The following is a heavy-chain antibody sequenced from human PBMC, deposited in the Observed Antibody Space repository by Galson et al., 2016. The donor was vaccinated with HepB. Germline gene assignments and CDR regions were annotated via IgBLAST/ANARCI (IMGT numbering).Heavy chain of an antibody. J-gene: IGHJ4*02. CDR3: ARDARGLAARPPSDY. D-gene: IGHD6-6*01. CDR1: GFTFTSYA. Sequence: SLRLSCAASGFTFTSYAMSWVRQAPGKGLEWVAVLSYDGNHEYYADSVRGRFTISRDNSKNTLYLQMNSLRPDDTAVYYCARDARGLAARPPSDYWGQGTLVTVSS. CDR2: LSYDGNHE. V-gene: IGHV3-30-3*01.